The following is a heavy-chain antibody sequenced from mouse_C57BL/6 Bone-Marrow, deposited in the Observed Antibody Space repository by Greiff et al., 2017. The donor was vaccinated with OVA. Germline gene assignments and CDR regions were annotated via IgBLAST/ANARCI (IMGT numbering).Heavy chain of an antibody. CDR2: INPSNGGT. CDR1: GYTFTSYW. J-gene: IGHJ1*03. Sequence: VQLQQPGTELVKPGASVKLSCKASGYTFTSYWMNWVKQRPGQGLEWIGNINPSNGGTNYNEKFKSKATLTVDKSSSTAYMQLSSLTSEDSAVYYCARYYYGSSYWYFDVWGTGTTVTVSS. D-gene: IGHD1-1*01. V-gene: IGHV1-53*01. CDR3: ARYYYGSSYWYFDV.